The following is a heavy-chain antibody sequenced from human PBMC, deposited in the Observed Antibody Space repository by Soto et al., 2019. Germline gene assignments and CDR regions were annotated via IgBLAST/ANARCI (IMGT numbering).Heavy chain of an antibody. Sequence: LGESLKISCQGSGYSFANYWISWVRQMPGKGLEWMGRFNPSDSYTDYNPSFQGHVTISADKSISTAYVQWSSLKASDTAMYFCARHPYIVGLDVWGQGTAVTVSS. CDR1: GYSFANYW. CDR3: ARHPYIVGLDV. D-gene: IGHD2-15*01. V-gene: IGHV5-10-1*01. CDR2: FNPSDSYT. J-gene: IGHJ6*02.